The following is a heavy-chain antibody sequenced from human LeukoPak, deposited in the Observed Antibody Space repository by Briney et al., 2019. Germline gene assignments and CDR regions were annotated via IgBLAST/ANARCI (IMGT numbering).Heavy chain of an antibody. D-gene: IGHD5-12*01. Sequence: ASVKVSCKASGYTFTNHPMHWVRQAPGQGLEGMGWINPNSGDTNYVQTFQGRVTMTRDPSISTAYMELSGLRADDTAVYYCARERYTAYGNFDYWGQGTQVTVSS. CDR2: INPNSGDT. J-gene: IGHJ4*02. V-gene: IGHV1-2*02. CDR1: GYTFTNHP. CDR3: ARERYTAYGNFDY.